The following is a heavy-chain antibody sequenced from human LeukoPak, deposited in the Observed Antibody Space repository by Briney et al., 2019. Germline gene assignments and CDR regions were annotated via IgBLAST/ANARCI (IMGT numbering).Heavy chain of an antibody. Sequence: GGSLRLSCAASGFTFSSYGMDWVRQATGKGLEWVAFIRYDGSKKYYADSVKGRFTLSRDNLKNTLYLQMNNLRAEDTAVYYCAKDRSGSYSFDYWGQGTLVTVSS. CDR2: IRYDGSKK. D-gene: IGHD1-26*01. V-gene: IGHV3-30*02. J-gene: IGHJ4*02. CDR1: GFTFSSYG. CDR3: AKDRSGSYSFDY.